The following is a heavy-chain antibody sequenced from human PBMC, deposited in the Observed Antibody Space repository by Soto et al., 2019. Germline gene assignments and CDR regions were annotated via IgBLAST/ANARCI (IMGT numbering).Heavy chain of an antibody. V-gene: IGHV4-34*01. CDR3: AREVPSRYFDL. Sequence: QVRLQQWGAGLLKPSETLSLTCAVYGASFSDSYWNWIRQPPGKGLEWIGEINHSGSSIYNTSLESRVTISLYTSRKQFTLTMRSATAADTAVYYCAREVPSRYFDLWGRGTPVTVSS. J-gene: IGHJ2*01. CDR1: GASFSDSY. CDR2: INHSGSS. D-gene: IGHD1-1*01.